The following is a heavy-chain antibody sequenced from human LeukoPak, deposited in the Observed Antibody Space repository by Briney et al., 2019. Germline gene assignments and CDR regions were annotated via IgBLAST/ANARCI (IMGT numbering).Heavy chain of an antibody. CDR2: IYYTDST. D-gene: IGHD3-22*01. V-gene: IGHV4-39*07. CDR1: SGSISSSSYY. J-gene: IGHJ3*02. Sequence: SETLSLTCTVSSGSISSSSYYWGWIRQPPGKGLEWIGNIYYTDSTEYNPSLKSRVTISVDTSKNQFSLKLTSMTAADTAVYYCARDSRYYYDSSGYHGAFDIWGQGTMVTVSS. CDR3: ARDSRYYYDSSGYHGAFDI.